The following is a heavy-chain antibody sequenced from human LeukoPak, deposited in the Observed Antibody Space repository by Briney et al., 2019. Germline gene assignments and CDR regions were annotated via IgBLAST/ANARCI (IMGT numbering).Heavy chain of an antibody. CDR1: GFTFKNYA. Sequence: PGASLRLSCAASGFTFKNYAMTWVRQAPGKGLQCVSAISGRDDSTYYADSVKGRFTISRDISKNTLFLQMNNLRADDTAVYYCAKWGDYDVLTGYYDSDYWGQGTLVTASS. D-gene: IGHD3-9*01. J-gene: IGHJ4*02. CDR3: AKWGDYDVLTGYYDSDY. CDR2: ISGRDDST. V-gene: IGHV3-23*01.